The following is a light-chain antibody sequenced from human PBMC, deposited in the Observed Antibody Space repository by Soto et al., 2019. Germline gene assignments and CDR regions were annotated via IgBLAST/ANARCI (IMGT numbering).Light chain of an antibody. CDR1: QSISSY. V-gene: IGKV1-39*01. J-gene: IGKJ5*01. CDR3: QQSYRTPIS. Sequence: DIQMTQSPSSLSASVGDRVTIPCRASQSISSYLNWYQQKPGKAPNLMMYTASNLQSGVPSRFSGSGSGTDFTLTISSLQPEDFATYYCQQSYRTPISFGQGTRLEIK. CDR2: TAS.